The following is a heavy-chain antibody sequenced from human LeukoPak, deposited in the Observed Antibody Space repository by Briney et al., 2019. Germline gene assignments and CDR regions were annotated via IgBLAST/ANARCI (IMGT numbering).Heavy chain of an antibody. D-gene: IGHD3-16*01. CDR1: GFMFSSFS. J-gene: IGHJ4*02. CDR2: INQVGSEK. V-gene: IGHV3-7*04. Sequence: GGSLRLSCAASGFMFSSFSMTWVRQPPGKGLEWVANINQVGSEKHYVDFVKGRFTVSRDNAKKSLYLQMNSLRADDTAVYYCAKDTPLCYFDYWGQGTLVTVSS. CDR3: AKDTPLCYFDY.